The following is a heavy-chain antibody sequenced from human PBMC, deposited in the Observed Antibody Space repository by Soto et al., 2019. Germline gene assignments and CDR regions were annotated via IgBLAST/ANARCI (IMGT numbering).Heavy chain of an antibody. CDR2: ISSNSVTI. Sequence: VGSLRLSCGASGFIFSKYSMSWVRQAPGKGLEWLSYISSNSVTIYYADSVRGRFTIFRDNAKNSLYLQMNSLRDEDTAVYYCAREDILGTRSFDYWGQGALVTVSS. J-gene: IGHJ4*02. CDR1: GFIFSKYS. D-gene: IGHD1-26*01. V-gene: IGHV3-48*02. CDR3: AREDILGTRSFDY.